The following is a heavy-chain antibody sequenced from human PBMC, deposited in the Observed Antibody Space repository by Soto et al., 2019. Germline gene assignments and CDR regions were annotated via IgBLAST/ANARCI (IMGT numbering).Heavy chain of an antibody. CDR3: AKVVVTTMGAFDI. D-gene: IGHD3-22*01. CDR1: GCSISSSSYY. CDR2: IYYSRST. J-gene: IGHJ3*02. V-gene: IGHV4-39*01. Sequence: SETLSLTCTVPGCSISSSSYYWGWIRQPPGKGLEWIGSIYYSRSTYYNPALKRRVTIPVDTTKKQNSQKLICVTAADTAVYYCAKVVVTTMGAFDIWGQGTMVT.